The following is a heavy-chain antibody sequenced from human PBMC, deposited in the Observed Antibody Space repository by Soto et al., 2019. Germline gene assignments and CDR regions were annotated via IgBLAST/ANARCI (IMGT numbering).Heavy chain of an antibody. CDR2: IDPSDSYT. V-gene: IGHV5-10-1*01. J-gene: IGHJ6*02. Sequence: LGESLKISCKGSGYSFTSYWISWVRQMPGKGLEWMGRIDPSDSYTNYSPSFQGHVTISADKSISTAYLQWSSLKASDTAMYYFARGVDTAMARYYYYGMDVWGQGTTVTFSS. CDR1: GYSFTSYW. D-gene: IGHD5-18*01. CDR3: ARGVDTAMARYYYYGMDV.